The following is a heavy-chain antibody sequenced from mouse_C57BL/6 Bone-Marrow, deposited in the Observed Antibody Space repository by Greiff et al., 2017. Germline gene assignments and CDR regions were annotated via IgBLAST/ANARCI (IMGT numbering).Heavy chain of an antibody. CDR3: GSWGRWL. CDR2: ILPGSGST. V-gene: IGHV1-9*01. Sequence: VQRVESGAELMKPGASVKLSCTATGYTFTGYWIEWVEQRPGHGLEWIGEILPGSGSTNYNENFKGKATFTADTSSNTDYMQLSSLTTEDSAIYYGGSWGRWLGGQGTSVTVSS. D-gene: IGHD1-1*02. CDR1: GYTFTGYW. J-gene: IGHJ4*01.